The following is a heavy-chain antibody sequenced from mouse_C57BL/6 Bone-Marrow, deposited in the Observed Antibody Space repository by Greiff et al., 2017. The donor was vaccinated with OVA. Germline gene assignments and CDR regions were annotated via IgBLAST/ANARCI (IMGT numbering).Heavy chain of an antibody. Sequence: EVKLEESGPGLVKPSQSLSLTCSVTGYSITSGYYWNWIRQFPGNKLEWMGYISYDGSNHYNPSLKNRISITRDTSKNQFFLKLNSVTTEDTATYYCARDPPFYFGYDGGFAYWGQGTLVTVSA. CDR1: GYSITSGYY. CDR3: ARDPPFYFGYDGGFAY. D-gene: IGHD2-2*01. CDR2: ISYDGSN. V-gene: IGHV3-6*01. J-gene: IGHJ3*01.